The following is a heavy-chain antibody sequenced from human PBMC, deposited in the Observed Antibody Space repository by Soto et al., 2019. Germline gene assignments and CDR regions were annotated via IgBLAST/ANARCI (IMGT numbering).Heavy chain of an antibody. D-gene: IGHD3-22*01. CDR2: IYHSGST. CDR1: GGSISSSSYY. Sequence: SETLSLTCTVSGGSISSSSYYWGWIRQPPGKGLEWIGYIYHSGSTYYNPSLKSRVTISVDRSKNQFSLKLSSVTAADTAVYYCARAGGPYYYDSSGYGTWAFDIWGQGTMVTVSS. J-gene: IGHJ3*02. V-gene: IGHV4-39*07. CDR3: ARAGGPYYYDSSGYGTWAFDI.